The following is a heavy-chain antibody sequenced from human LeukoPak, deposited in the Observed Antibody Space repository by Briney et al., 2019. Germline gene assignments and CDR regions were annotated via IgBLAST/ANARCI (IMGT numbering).Heavy chain of an antibody. CDR3: ARLIAAAGRGPGWFDP. V-gene: IGHV4-61*05. Sequence: KTSETLSLTCIVSGGSISSSIYYWAWVRQPPGKGLEWIGYIYYSGSTNYNPSLKSRVTISVDTSKNQFSLKLSSVTAADTAVYYCARLIAAAGRGPGWFDPWGQGTLVTVSS. CDR2: IYYSGST. CDR1: GGSISSSIYY. D-gene: IGHD6-13*01. J-gene: IGHJ5*02.